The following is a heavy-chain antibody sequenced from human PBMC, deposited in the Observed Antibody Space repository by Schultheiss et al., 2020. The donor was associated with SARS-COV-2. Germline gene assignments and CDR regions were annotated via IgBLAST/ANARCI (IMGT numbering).Heavy chain of an antibody. CDR3: ARGPEAPYQLLSRRPRLRRSFDY. CDR1: GGSISSSSYY. V-gene: IGHV4-39*01. J-gene: IGHJ4*02. CDR2: IYYSGST. Sequence: SETLSLTCTVSGGSISSSSYYWGWIRQPPGKGLEWIGYIYYSGSTYYNPSLKSRVTISVDTSKNQFSLKLSSVTAADTAVYYCARGPEAPYQLLSRRPRLRRSFDYWGQGTLVTVSS. D-gene: IGHD2-2*01.